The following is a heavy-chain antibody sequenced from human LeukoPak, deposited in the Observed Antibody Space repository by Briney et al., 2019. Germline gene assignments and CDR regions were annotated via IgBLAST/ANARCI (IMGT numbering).Heavy chain of an antibody. CDR1: GFTFSSYA. D-gene: IGHD3-9*01. V-gene: IGHV3-23*01. CDR2: ISGSGGST. J-gene: IGHJ6*02. CDR3: ARGSLLRYFDWLPHKYYYYGMDV. Sequence: GGSLRLSCAASGFTFSSYAMSWVRQAPGKGLEWVSAISGSGGSTYYADSVKGRFTISRDNSKNTLYLQMNSLRAEDTAVYYCARGSLLRYFDWLPHKYYYYGMDVWGQGTTVTVSS.